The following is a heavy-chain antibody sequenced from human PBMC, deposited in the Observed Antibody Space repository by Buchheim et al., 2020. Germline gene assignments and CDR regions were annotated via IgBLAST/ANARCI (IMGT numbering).Heavy chain of an antibody. D-gene: IGHD6-13*01. V-gene: IGHV4-34*01. Sequence: QVQLQQWGAGLLKPSETLSLTCAVYGGSFSGYYWSWIRQPPGKGLEWIGEINHSGSTNYNPSIKSRVTISVDTSKNQFSLKLSSVTAADTAVYYCARGRGIAAAGTLDWFDPWGQGTL. J-gene: IGHJ5*02. CDR2: INHSGST. CDR3: ARGRGIAAAGTLDWFDP. CDR1: GGSFSGYY.